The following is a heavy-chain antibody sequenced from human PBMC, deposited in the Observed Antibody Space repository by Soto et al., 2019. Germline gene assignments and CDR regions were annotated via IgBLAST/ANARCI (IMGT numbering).Heavy chain of an antibody. CDR3: AKHSFGTCYSSLDN. D-gene: IGHD2-15*01. J-gene: IGHJ4*02. Sequence: PGGSLRLSCAASGFTFGTYAMSWVRQAPGKGLEWVSTICGDSGSTYYAESVKGRFTISRDNSKNTLYLQMNSLRAEDPAVYYCAKHSFGTCYSSLDNWGQGTLVTVSS. CDR1: GFTFGTYA. V-gene: IGHV3-23*01. CDR2: ICGDSGST.